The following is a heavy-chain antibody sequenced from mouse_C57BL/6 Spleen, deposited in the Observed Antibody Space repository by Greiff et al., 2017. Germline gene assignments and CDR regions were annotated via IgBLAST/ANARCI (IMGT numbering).Heavy chain of an antibody. CDR1: GFNIKDYY. J-gene: IGHJ3*01. CDR3: TTPYSNCVAY. V-gene: IGHV14-1*01. D-gene: IGHD2-5*01. Sequence: EVQLQQSGAELVRPGASVKLSCTASGFNIKDYYMHWVKQRPEQGLEWIGWIGPVDGDTEYAPKFQGQATMTADTAYNTAYLPLSSLTSEDTAVYYCTTPYSNCVAYWGQGTLVTVSA. CDR2: IGPVDGDT.